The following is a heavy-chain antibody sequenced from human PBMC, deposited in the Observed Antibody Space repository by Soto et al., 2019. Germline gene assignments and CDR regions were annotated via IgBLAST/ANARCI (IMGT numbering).Heavy chain of an antibody. V-gene: IGHV1-3*01. CDR1: GYTFTGYA. CDR3: ARGHGYCSGTSCYGLGAFDI. J-gene: IGHJ3*02. D-gene: IGHD2-2*01. Sequence: ASVKVSCKASGYTFTGYAMHWVRQAPGQRLEWMGWINAGNGNTKYSQKFQGRVTITRDTSASTAYMEPSSLRSEDTAVYYCARGHGYCSGTSCYGLGAFDIWGQGTMVTVSS. CDR2: INAGNGNT.